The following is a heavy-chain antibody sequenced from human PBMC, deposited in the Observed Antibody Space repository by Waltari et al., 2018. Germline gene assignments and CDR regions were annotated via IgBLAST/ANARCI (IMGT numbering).Heavy chain of an antibody. CDR3: AAEKWERQGGYYYFGMDV. V-gene: IGHV1-8*01. CDR1: GGPFTNLD. CDR2: MNPQSGNV. Sequence: QEQLVQSGAEVKRPGASVKVSCQASGGPFTNLDMIWGRQASGQGPEGGGWMNPQSGNVGYAQKFLGRVTMTMDISINTAYMELTRLTSEDTAVYYCAAEKWERQGGYYYFGMDVWGQGTTVTVSS. J-gene: IGHJ6*02. D-gene: IGHD1-26*01.